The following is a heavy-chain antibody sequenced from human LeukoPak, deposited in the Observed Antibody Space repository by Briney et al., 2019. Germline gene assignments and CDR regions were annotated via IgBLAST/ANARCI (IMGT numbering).Heavy chain of an antibody. D-gene: IGHD3-3*02. CDR1: GGSISSYY. J-gene: IGHJ5*02. Sequence: PSETLSLTCTVSGGSISSYYWSWIRQPPGKGLEWIGYIYYSGSTNYNPSLKSRVTISVDTSKNQFSLKLSSVTAADTAVYYCARAVIFFTKNWFDPWGQGTLVTVSS. CDR2: IYYSGST. V-gene: IGHV4-59*01. CDR3: ARAVIFFTKNWFDP.